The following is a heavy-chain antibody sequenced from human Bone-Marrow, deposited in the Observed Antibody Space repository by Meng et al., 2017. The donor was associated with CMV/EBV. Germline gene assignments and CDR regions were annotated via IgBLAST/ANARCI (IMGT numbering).Heavy chain of an antibody. CDR3: ASLNEVVPAAGYYLYYYGIDV. V-gene: IGHV1-2*02. D-gene: IGHD2-2*01. CDR1: GYTFTDYY. Sequence: ASVKVSCKASGYTFTDYYMHWVRQAPGQGLEWMGWINPNSGGTNYAQKFQGRVTMTRDTSISTAYMELSRLRSDDTAVYYCASLNEVVPAAGYYLYYYGIDVWGQGTTVTVSS. J-gene: IGHJ6*02. CDR2: INPNSGGT.